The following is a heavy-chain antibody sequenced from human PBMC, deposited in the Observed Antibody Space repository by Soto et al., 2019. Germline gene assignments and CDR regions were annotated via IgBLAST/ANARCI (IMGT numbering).Heavy chain of an antibody. Sequence: ASVKVSCKASGYTFTSYYMHWVRQAPGQGLEWMGIINPSGGSTSYAQKFQGRVTMTRDTSTSTVYMELSSLRSEDTAVYYCAKDIVVVVSPDYYYYGMDVWGQGTTVTV. D-gene: IGHD2-15*01. CDR3: AKDIVVVVSPDYYYYGMDV. CDR1: GYTFTSYY. CDR2: INPSGGST. V-gene: IGHV1-46*03. J-gene: IGHJ6*02.